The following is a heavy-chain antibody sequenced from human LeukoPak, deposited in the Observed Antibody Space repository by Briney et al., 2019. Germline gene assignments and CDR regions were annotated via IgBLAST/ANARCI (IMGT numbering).Heavy chain of an antibody. CDR2: IYYSGGT. D-gene: IGHD6-19*01. CDR3: ARREGQWLSMDVNWFDP. J-gene: IGHJ5*02. Sequence: PSETLSLTCTVSGGSISSSSYYWGWIRQPPGKGLEWIGSIYYSGGTYYNPSLKSRVTISVDTSKNQFSLKLSSVTAADTAVYYCARREGQWLSMDVNWFDPWGQGTLVTVSS. CDR1: GGSISSSSYY. V-gene: IGHV4-39*01.